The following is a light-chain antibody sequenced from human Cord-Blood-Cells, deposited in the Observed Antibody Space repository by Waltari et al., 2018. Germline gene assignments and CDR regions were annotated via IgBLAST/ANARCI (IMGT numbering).Light chain of an antibody. CDR2: DAS. CDR1: QSVSSSY. V-gene: IGKV3D-20*01. CDR3: QQYGSSPPT. Sequence: EIVLTQSPATLSLSPGERATLSCGASQSVSSSYLGWYQQKPGLAPRLLISDASSRATGIPDRLSGSGSGTDFTLTISRLEPEDCAVYYCQQYGSSPPTFGQGTKVEIK. J-gene: IGKJ1*01.